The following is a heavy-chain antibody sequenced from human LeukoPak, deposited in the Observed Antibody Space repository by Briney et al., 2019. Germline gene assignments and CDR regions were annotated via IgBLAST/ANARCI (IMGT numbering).Heavy chain of an antibody. J-gene: IGHJ4*02. CDR1: GYTFTSYD. CDR2: INPKSGNT. D-gene: IGHD4-11*01. CDR3: QRGLRYSNYCRY. Sequence: ASVKVSCKASGYTFTSYDINWVRQATGQGLEWMGWINPKSGNTGYAQKFQGRVTMTRDTSISTAYMELSRLRSEDTAVNNRQRGLRYSNYCRYWGQGTLVTVSS. V-gene: IGHV1-8*01.